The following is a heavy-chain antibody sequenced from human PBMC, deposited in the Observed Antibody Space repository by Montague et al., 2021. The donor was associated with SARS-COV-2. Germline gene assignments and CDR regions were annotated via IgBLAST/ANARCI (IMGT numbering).Heavy chain of an antibody. Sequence: SLRLSCAASGFTFDDYGMSWVRQAPGKGLEWVSGINWNGGSTGYVDSVKGRFTISRDNAKNSLYLQMNSLRAEDTALYYCARDVEGFGELQVDYWGQGTLVTVSS. CDR1: GFTFDDYG. CDR2: INWNGGST. J-gene: IGHJ4*02. V-gene: IGHV3-20*04. CDR3: ARDVEGFGELQVDY. D-gene: IGHD3-10*01.